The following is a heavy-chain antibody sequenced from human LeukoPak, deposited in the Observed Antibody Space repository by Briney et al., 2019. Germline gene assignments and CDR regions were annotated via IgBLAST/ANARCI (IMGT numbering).Heavy chain of an antibody. CDR2: IWYDGSNK. V-gene: IGHV3-33*01. Sequence: GGSLRLSCAASGFTFSTYGIHWVRHAPGNGLEWVAVIWYDGSNKNYADSVKGRFSISSDNSKNTLYLQMNSLRAEHTAMYYCARHHYGSGNYYDSWGQGTLVTVSS. CDR1: GFTFSTYG. CDR3: ARHHYGSGNYYDS. D-gene: IGHD3-10*01. J-gene: IGHJ4*02.